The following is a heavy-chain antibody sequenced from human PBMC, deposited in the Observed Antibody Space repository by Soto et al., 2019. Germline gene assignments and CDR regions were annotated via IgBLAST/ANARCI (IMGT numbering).Heavy chain of an antibody. Sequence: EVQLVASGGGLVQPGGSLRLSCAASGFTFSDYSMNWVRQAPGKGLVWVSRIDSDGSSTSYADSVKGRFTISRDNAKNTLYLQMNRLRAEDTAVYYCAKSNWFSPWCQGTLVTVSS. CDR2: IDSDGSST. V-gene: IGHV3-74*01. CDR3: AKSNWFSP. J-gene: IGHJ5*02. CDR1: GFTFSDYS.